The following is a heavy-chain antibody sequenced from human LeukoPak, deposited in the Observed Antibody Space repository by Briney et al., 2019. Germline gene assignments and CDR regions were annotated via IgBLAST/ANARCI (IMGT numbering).Heavy chain of an antibody. Sequence: ASVKVSCKASGYTFTGYYIHWVRQAPGQGLEWMGWINPNSGGTNYAQKFQGRVTMTRDTSISTAYMELSRLRADDTTVYYCARGSFSADAPLVLDYFHHWGQGTLVTDSS. D-gene: IGHD5-18*01. CDR2: INPNSGGT. J-gene: IGHJ1*01. CDR3: ARGSFSADAPLVLDYFHH. CDR1: GYTFTGYY. V-gene: IGHV1-2*02.